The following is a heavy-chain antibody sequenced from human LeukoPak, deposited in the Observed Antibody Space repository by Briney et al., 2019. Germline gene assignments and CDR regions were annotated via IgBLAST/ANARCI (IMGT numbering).Heavy chain of an antibody. J-gene: IGHJ4*02. D-gene: IGHD3-10*01. CDR2: INAGNGNT. V-gene: IGHV1-3*01. CDR1: GYTFTSYT. CDR3: ARDKGSMVRGVIPYYFDY. Sequence: ASVKVSCKASGYTFTSYTMHWVRQAPGQRLEWMGWINAGNGNTKYSQKFQGRVTITRDTSASTAYMELSSLRSEDTAVYYCARDKGSMVRGVIPYYFDYWGQGTLVTVSS.